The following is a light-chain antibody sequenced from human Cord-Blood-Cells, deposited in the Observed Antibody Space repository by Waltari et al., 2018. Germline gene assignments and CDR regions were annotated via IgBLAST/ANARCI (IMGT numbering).Light chain of an antibody. CDR1: SSDVGCYNL. Sequence: QSALTKPASVSGSPGQSITISCTGTSSDVGCYNLVSWYQQHPGKAPKLMIYEGSKRPSGVSNRFSGSKSGNTASLTISWLQAEDEADYYCCSYAGSSTWVFGGGTKLTVL. V-gene: IGLV2-23*01. J-gene: IGLJ3*02. CDR2: EGS. CDR3: CSYAGSSTWV.